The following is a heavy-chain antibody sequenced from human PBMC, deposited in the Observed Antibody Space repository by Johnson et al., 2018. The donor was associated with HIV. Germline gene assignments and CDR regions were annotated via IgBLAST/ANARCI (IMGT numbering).Heavy chain of an antibody. CDR3: AREIGGSYYRDAFDI. Sequence: QVQLVESGGGVVQPGRSLRLSCAASGFTFSSYGMHWVRQAPGKGLEWVSVIYSGGYTYYADSVKGRFTISRDNSKNTLYLQMNNLRAEDTAVYYCAREIGGSYYRDAFDIWGQGTMVTVSS. J-gene: IGHJ3*02. CDR2: IYSGGYT. CDR1: GFTFSSYG. D-gene: IGHD1-26*01. V-gene: IGHV3-NL1*01.